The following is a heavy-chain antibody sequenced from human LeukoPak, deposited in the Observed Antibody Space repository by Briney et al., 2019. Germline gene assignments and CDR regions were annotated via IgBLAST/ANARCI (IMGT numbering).Heavy chain of an antibody. D-gene: IGHD3-10*01. J-gene: IGHJ4*02. V-gene: IGHV4-4*02. CDR3: AKGEDHGSGTVHFAS. Sequence: SETPSLTCAVSGGSISGSNWWSWVRQPPGKGLEWIGEIYHGGSTNYNPSLKSRVAMSVDRSRNQFSLQLSSVTAADTAVYYCAKGEDHGSGTVHFASWGQGTLVTVSS. CDR2: IYHGGST. CDR1: GGSISGSNW.